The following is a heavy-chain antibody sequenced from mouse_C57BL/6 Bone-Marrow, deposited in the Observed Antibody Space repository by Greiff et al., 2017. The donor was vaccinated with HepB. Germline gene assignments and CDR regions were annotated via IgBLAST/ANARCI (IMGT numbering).Heavy chain of an antibody. CDR2: INPNNGGT. Sequence: VQLKESGPELVKPGASVKIPCKASGYTFTDYNMDWVKQSHGKSLEWIGDINPNNGGTIYNQKFKGKATLTVDKSSSTAYMELRSLTSEDTAVYYCARGGYDRGYYFDYWGQGTTLTVSS. D-gene: IGHD2-2*01. V-gene: IGHV1-18*01. J-gene: IGHJ2*01. CDR1: GYTFTDYN. CDR3: ARGGYDRGYYFDY.